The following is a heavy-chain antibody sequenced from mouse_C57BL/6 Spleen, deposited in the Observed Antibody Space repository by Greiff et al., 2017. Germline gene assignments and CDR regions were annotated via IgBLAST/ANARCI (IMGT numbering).Heavy chain of an antibody. D-gene: IGHD2-12*01. CDR1: GYAFSSSW. CDR3: ARDYSSDYYAMDY. CDR2: IYPGDGAT. V-gene: IGHV1-82*01. J-gene: IGHJ4*01. Sequence: VQLQPPGPELVKPGASVQISCKASGYAFSSSWMNWVKQRPGQGLEWIGRIYPGDGATNYNGTFKGKATLTADKASSTAYMQLSSLTSEDSAVYFCARDYSSDYYAMDYWGQGTSVTVSS.